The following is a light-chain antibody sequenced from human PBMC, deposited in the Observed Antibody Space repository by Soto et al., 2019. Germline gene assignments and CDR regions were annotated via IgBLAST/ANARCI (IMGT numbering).Light chain of an antibody. V-gene: IGKV3-15*01. Sequence: EIVMTQSPATLSVSPGERATLSCRASQSVGSNLAWYQQTPGQAPRLLIYGASTRATGIPARFSGSGSGTELTLTISILQSEDFAIYFCQQYNNWPPDRTFGQGTKVEIK. CDR2: GAS. CDR1: QSVGSN. J-gene: IGKJ1*01. CDR3: QQYNNWPPDRT.